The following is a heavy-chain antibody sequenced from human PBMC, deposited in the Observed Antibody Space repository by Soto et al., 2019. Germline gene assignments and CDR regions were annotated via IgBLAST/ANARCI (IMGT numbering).Heavy chain of an antibody. CDR3: ARDRVVVPEWFDP. J-gene: IGHJ5*02. Sequence: QVQLVQSGAEVKKPGASVKVSCKASGYTFGSYGMTWVRQAPGQGLEWMGWISAYNGNTDYAQKFQGRVTLTTDTSTDTAYMELRSLRSDDTAVYYCARDRVVVPEWFDPWGQGTLVTVSS. D-gene: IGHD3-3*01. V-gene: IGHV1-18*01. CDR1: GYTFGSYG. CDR2: ISAYNGNT.